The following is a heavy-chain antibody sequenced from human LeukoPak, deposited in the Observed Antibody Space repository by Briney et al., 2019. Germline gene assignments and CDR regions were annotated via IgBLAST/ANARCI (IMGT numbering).Heavy chain of an antibody. CDR2: NSRSGGST. D-gene: IGHD2-21*02. CDR1: GFTFNSYA. J-gene: IGHJ3*02. V-gene: IGHV3-23*01. Sequence: GGSLRLSCDASGFTFNSYAMRWVRQAPGKGLERVSANSRSGGSTYYADSVKGRFSISTDNSKNTPYLQMNSLRAEDTAVYYCAKNIVVVTATPHAFYIWGEGTMVTVSS. CDR3: AKNIVVVTATPHAFYI.